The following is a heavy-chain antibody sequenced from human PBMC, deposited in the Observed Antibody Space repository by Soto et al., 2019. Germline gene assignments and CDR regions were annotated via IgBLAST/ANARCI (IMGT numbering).Heavy chain of an antibody. Sequence: PGGSLRLSCAASGFTFSSYAMSWVRQAPGKGPEWVSAISGSGGSTYYADSVKGRFTISRDNSKNTLYLQMNSLRAEDTAVYYCAKPILVFPNLDYWGQGTLVTVSS. V-gene: IGHV3-23*01. CDR1: GFTFSSYA. CDR3: AKPILVFPNLDY. CDR2: ISGSGGST. D-gene: IGHD3-10*02. J-gene: IGHJ4*02.